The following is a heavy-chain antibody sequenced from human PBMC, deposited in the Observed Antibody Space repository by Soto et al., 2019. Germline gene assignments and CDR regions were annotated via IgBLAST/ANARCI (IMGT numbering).Heavy chain of an antibody. CDR3: ARDPYYGSGSYYHGGMDV. Sequence: PSETLSLTCAVSGYSISSGYYWGWIRQPPGKGLEWIGSIYHSGSTYYNPSLKSRVTISVDTSKNQFSLKLSSVTAADTAVYYCARDPYYGSGSYYHGGMDVWGKGTTVTVSS. D-gene: IGHD3-10*01. V-gene: IGHV4-38-2*02. CDR1: GYSISSGYY. J-gene: IGHJ6*04. CDR2: IYHSGST.